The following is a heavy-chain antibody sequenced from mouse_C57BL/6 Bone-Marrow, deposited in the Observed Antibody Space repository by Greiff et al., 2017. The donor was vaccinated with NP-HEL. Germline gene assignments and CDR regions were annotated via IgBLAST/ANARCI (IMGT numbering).Heavy chain of an antibody. CDR2: RWSGGSA. CDR1: GFSLTSYG. J-gene: IGHJ1*03. CDR3: ARAILLRFRYEWYFDV. D-gene: IGHD1-1*01. V-gene: IGHV2-2*01. Sequence: VKLMESGPGLVQPSQSLSITCTVSGFSLTSYGVHWVRQSPGKGLEWLGARWSGGSADSTAAFISRKSISKDNSNSQVCIKMNSMQADDTDEYYCARAILLRFRYEWYFDVWGTGTTVTVSS.